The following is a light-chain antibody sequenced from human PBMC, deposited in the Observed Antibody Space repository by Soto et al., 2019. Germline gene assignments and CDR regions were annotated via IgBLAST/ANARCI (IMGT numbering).Light chain of an antibody. CDR3: QHYNNWPLT. Sequence: EIVMTQSPATLSVSPGESVTLSCGASQSISTSLAWYQQKPGQAPRLVIYDTSTRATGVPARFSGSGSGTEFTLTISSLQSEDFALYFCQHYNNWPLTFGGGTKVGIK. J-gene: IGKJ4*01. CDR2: DTS. CDR1: QSISTS. V-gene: IGKV3-15*01.